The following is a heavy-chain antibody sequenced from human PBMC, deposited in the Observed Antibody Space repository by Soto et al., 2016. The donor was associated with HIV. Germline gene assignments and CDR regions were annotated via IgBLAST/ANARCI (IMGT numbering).Heavy chain of an antibody. CDR2: IRSKANSYAT. V-gene: IGHV3-73*01. CDR3: TTQSGVLGVPFQH. J-gene: IGHJ1*01. CDR1: GFTFSGSA. D-gene: IGHD2-15*01. Sequence: EVQLVESGGGLVQPGGSLKLSCAASGFTFSGSAMHWVRQASGKGLEWVGRIRSKANSYATAYAASVKGRFTISRDDSRNTAYLQMNSLKTEDTAVYYCTTQSGVLGVPFQHWGQGTLVTVSS.